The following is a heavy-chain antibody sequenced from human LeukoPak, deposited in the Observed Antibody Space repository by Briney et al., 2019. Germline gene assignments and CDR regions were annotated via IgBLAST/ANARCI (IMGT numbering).Heavy chain of an antibody. CDR2: INPNSGGT. D-gene: IGHD3-3*01. V-gene: IGHV1-2*02. Sequence: ASVNVSCKASGYTFTDYYMHWVRQLPGQGLEWMGWINPNSGGTNYAQKFQGRVTMTRDTSVSTAYMELSRLRSDDTAVYYCAGDVKSLESSCMDVWGQGTSVTVSS. CDR1: GYTFTDYY. CDR3: AGDVKSLESSCMDV. J-gene: IGHJ6*02.